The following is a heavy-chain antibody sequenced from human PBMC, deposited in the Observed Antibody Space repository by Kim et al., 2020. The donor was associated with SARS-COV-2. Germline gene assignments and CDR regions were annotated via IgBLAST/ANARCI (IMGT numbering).Heavy chain of an antibody. D-gene: IGHD3-3*01. CDR1: GGSISSGGYY. J-gene: IGHJ3*02. V-gene: IGHV4-31*03. CDR3: ARAMGGITIFGVVTLSAFDI. Sequence: SETLSLTCTVSGGSISSGGYYWSWIRQHPGKGLEWIGYIYYSGSTYYNPSLKSRVTISVDTSKNQFSLKLSSVTAADTAVYYCARAMGGITIFGVVTLSAFDIWGQGKMVTVSS. CDR2: IYYSGST.